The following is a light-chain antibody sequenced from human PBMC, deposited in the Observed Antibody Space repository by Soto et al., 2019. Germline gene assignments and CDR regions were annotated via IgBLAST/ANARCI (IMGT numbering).Light chain of an antibody. Sequence: QSALTQPPSASGSPGQSVTISCTGTSSDVGGYNFVSWYQQHPGKAPKLMISDVTERPSGVPDRFSGSKSGNTASLTVSGLQGEDEADYYCTSYAGSNIPVLFGGGTKVTVL. CDR1: SSDVGGYNF. CDR3: TSYAGSNIPVL. J-gene: IGLJ2*01. V-gene: IGLV2-8*01. CDR2: DVT.